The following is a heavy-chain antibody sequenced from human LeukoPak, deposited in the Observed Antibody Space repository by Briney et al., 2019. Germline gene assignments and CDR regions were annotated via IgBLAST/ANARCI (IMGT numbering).Heavy chain of an antibody. CDR1: GFTFSNYA. CDR2: ISSNGGST. J-gene: IGHJ4*02. D-gene: IGHD2-21*02. Sequence: GGSLRLSCAASGFTFSNYAMNWVRQAPGKGLEYVSGISSNGGSTNYANSVQARFNISRDNSKNTPYLQMGSLRAAAMAVYYCARAGGTYCGGDCYGDWGQGTLVTVSS. CDR3: ARAGGTYCGGDCYGD. V-gene: IGHV3-64*01.